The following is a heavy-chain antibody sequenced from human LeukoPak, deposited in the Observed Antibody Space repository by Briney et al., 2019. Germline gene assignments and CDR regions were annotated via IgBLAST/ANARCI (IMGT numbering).Heavy chain of an antibody. CDR3: AKDRDYCSSTSCYGPPDY. Sequence: GGSLRLSCAASGFTFSSYAMSWVRQAPGKGLEWVSAISGSGGSTYYADSVKGRFTISRDNSKNTLYLQMNSLRAEDTAVYYCAKDRDYCSSTSCYGPPDYWGQGTLVTVSS. D-gene: IGHD2-2*01. V-gene: IGHV3-23*01. CDR1: GFTFSSYA. CDR2: ISGSGGST. J-gene: IGHJ4*02.